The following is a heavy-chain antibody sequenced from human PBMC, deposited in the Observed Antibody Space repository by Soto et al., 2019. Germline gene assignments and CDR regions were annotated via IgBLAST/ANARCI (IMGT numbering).Heavy chain of an antibody. CDR3: AKDERITIFGVVIINYFDY. D-gene: IGHD3-3*01. CDR1: GFTFSSYA. V-gene: IGHV3-23*01. J-gene: IGHJ4*02. CDR2: ISGSGGST. Sequence: GGSLRLSCAASGFTFSSYAMSWVRQAPGKGLGWVSAISGSGGSTYYADSVKGRFTISRDNSKNTLYLQMNSLRAEDTAVYYCAKDERITIFGVVIINYFDYWGQGTLVTVSS.